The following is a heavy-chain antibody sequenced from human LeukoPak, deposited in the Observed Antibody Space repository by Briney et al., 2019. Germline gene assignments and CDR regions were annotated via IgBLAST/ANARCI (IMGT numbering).Heavy chain of an antibody. V-gene: IGHV4-59*01. J-gene: IGHJ4*02. Sequence: ASETLSLTCTVSGGSISNYYWSWIRQPPGKGLECVGYVYYSGSPDYNPSLKSRVTISIDTSKNQFSLKLSSVTAADTAVYYCARDQYSGRFDYWGQGTLVTVSS. D-gene: IGHD1-26*01. CDR1: GGSISNYY. CDR2: VYYSGSP. CDR3: ARDQYSGRFDY.